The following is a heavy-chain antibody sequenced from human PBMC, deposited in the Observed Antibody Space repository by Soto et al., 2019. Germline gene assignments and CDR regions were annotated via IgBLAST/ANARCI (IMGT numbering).Heavy chain of an antibody. D-gene: IGHD2-15*01. CDR1: GFTFSSDS. J-gene: IGHJ4*02. CDR3: ARDPINCSGGSCYSAFDY. Sequence: EVQLVESGGGLVQPGGSLRLSCAASGFTFSSDSMNWVRQAPGKGLRGVPSISSSSSTIYYADSVKGRFTISRDNAKNSLYLQMNSLRDEDTAVYYCARDPINCSGGSCYSAFDYWGQGTLVTVSS. CDR2: ISSSSSTI. V-gene: IGHV3-48*02.